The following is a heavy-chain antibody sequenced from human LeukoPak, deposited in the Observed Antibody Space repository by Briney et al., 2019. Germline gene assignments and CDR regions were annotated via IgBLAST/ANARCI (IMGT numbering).Heavy chain of an antibody. J-gene: IGHJ4*02. CDR1: GFTFSSYG. D-gene: IGHD3-3*01. Sequence: PGGSLRLSCAASGFTFSSYGMHWVRQAPGKGLEWVAFIRYDGSNKYYADSVKGRFTISRDNSKNTLYLQMNSLRAEDTALYYCARASWGGYYKGEIDYWGQGTLVTVSS. CDR2: IRYDGSNK. V-gene: IGHV3-30*02. CDR3: ARASWGGYYKGEIDY.